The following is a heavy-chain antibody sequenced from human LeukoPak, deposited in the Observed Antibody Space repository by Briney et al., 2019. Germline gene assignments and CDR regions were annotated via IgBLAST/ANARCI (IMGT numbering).Heavy chain of an antibody. CDR2: IDPSGGST. J-gene: IGHJ1*01. CDR3: ARDSSGSYDH. Sequence: ASVTVSCKASGYSFTSYYMQWLRQAPGQGLEWMGIIDPSGGSTGYAPKFQGRVIVTRDTSTSTVYMDLSSLRSEDTAVYYCARDSSGSYDHWGQGTLVTVYS. D-gene: IGHD1-26*01. CDR1: GYSFTSYY. V-gene: IGHV1-46*01.